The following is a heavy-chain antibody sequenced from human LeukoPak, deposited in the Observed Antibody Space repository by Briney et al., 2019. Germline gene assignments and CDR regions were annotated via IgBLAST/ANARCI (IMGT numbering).Heavy chain of an antibody. Sequence: ASVKDSCKASGYSFTSSIISRVRQAPGQGLEWMGWISASSGNTNDAQKLQGRVTMTTDTSTSTAYMELRSLRSDDTAVYYCARGATKGSDYYYYMDVWGKGTTVTVSS. CDR2: ISASSGNT. J-gene: IGHJ6*03. V-gene: IGHV1-18*04. D-gene: IGHD1-26*01. CDR3: ARGATKGSDYYYYMDV. CDR1: GYSFTSSI.